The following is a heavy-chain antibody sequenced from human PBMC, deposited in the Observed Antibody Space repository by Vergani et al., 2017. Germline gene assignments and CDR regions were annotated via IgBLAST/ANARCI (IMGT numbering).Heavy chain of an antibody. CDR3: ARGKRGRLAVGATDS. CDR2: INPTTGNP. CDR1: GYSFNNYA. J-gene: IGHJ4*02. Sequence: QEQLVQSGSELKKPGASVKVSCKASGYSFNNYAIHWVRQAPGQGLEWMGWINPTTGNPTYARAFTGRFVFSLDTSISTAYLQIVSLKAEDAAVYFCARGKRGRLAVGATDSWGQGTLLTVSS. D-gene: IGHD6-19*01. V-gene: IGHV7-4-1*01.